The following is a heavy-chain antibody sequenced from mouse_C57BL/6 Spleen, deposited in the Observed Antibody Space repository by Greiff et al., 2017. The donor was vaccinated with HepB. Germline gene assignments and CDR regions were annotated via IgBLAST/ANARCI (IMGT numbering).Heavy chain of an antibody. D-gene: IGHD1-1*01. CDR1: GYTFTSYW. CDR2: IHPNSGST. CDR3: SIITTVVATDAY. V-gene: IGHV1-64*01. J-gene: IGHJ3*01. Sequence: QVQLQQPGAELVKPGASVKLSCKASGYTFTSYWMHWVKQRPGQGLEWIGMIHPNSGSTNYNEKFKSKATLTVHKSSSTAYMQLSSLTSEDSAVYYCSIITTVVATDAYWGQGTLVTVSA.